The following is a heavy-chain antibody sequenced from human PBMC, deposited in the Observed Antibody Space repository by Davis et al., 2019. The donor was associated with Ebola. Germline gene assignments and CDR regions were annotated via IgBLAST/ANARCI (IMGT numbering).Heavy chain of an antibody. Sequence: SETLSLTCAVYGGSFSGYYWSWIRQPPGKGLEWIGEINHSGSTNYNLSLKSRVTISVDTSKNHFSLKLSSVTAADPAVYYCSRNRRGYGYYYYGMDVWGQGTTVTVSS. V-gene: IGHV4-34*01. J-gene: IGHJ6*02. CDR1: GGSFSGYY. D-gene: IGHD5-12*01. CDR3: SRNRRGYGYYYYGMDV. CDR2: INHSGST.